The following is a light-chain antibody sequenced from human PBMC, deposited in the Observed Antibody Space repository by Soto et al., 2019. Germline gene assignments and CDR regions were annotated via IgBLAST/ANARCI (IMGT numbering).Light chain of an antibody. CDR1: ESIKRY. CDR2: GVS. V-gene: IGKV1-39*01. J-gene: IGKJ5*01. Sequence: DTQMTQSPSSLSASVGDRVTISCRASESIKRYLNWYQQKPGKAPKLLIYGVSNLQSGVPSRFSGSVSGTDFTLTISSLQPEDFATYYCQQSNNVPNTFGQGTRLEIK. CDR3: QQSNNVPNT.